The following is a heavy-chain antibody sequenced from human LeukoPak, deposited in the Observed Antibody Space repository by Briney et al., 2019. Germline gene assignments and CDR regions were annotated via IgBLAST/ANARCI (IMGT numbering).Heavy chain of an antibody. J-gene: IGHJ4*02. CDR3: TRGGGEYSSSDY. CDR2: IYSSGST. Sequence: ASETLSLTCTVSGGSISSYYWSWIRQPAGKGLEWIGRIYSSGSTKYNPSLKSRVTMSVDTPKNQFSLKLTSVTAADTAVYYCTRGGGEYSSSDYWGQGTLVTVSS. D-gene: IGHD6-6*01. V-gene: IGHV4-4*07. CDR1: GGSISSYY.